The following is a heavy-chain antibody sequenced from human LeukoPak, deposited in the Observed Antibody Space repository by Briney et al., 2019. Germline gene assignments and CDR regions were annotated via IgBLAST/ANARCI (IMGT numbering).Heavy chain of an antibody. V-gene: IGHV3-21*01. CDR1: GFTFSSYS. D-gene: IGHD3-22*01. Sequence: KPGGSLRLSCAASGFTFSSYSMNWVRQAPGKGLEWVSSISSSSSYIYYADSVKGRFTISRDNAKNSLYLQMNSLRAEDTAVYYCARAAGSYDSSGYYYDYWGQGTLVTVSS. J-gene: IGHJ4*02. CDR3: ARAAGSYDSSGYYYDY. CDR2: ISSSSSYI.